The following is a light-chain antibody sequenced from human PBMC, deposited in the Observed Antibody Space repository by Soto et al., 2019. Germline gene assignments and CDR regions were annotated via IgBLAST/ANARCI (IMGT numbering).Light chain of an antibody. CDR1: SSDVGGYNF. CDR3: SSYRSISGV. J-gene: IGLJ2*01. CDR2: EVT. V-gene: IGLV2-14*01. Sequence: QSVLTQPASVSGSPGQSITISCTGTSSDVGGYNFVSWYQQHPGKAPKLMIYEVTNRPSGVSDRFSGSKSGNTASLTISGLQAEDEAEYYCSSYRSISGVFGGGTKVTVL.